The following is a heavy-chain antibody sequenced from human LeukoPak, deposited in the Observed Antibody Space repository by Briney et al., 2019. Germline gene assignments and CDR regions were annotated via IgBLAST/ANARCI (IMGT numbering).Heavy chain of an antibody. D-gene: IGHD6-19*01. CDR1: GYTFTGYY. J-gene: IGHJ2*01. V-gene: IGHV1-2*02. CDR3: ARDVYTSGWRYFDL. CDR2: INPNSGGT. Sequence: GASVKVSCKASGYTFTGYYMHWVRQAPGQGLEWMGWINPNSGGTNYAQKLQGRVTLTRDASIGTAYMEMNRLTYDDTAIYYCARDVYTSGWRYFDLWGHGTLVTVSS.